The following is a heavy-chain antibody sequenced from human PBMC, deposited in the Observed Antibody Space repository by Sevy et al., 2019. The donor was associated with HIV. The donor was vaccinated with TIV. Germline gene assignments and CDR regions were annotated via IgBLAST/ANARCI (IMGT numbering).Heavy chain of an antibody. CDR1: GFTFNNYA. CDR2: ILFDGSVK. Sequence: GGSLRLSCAASGFTFNNYALHWVRQAPGKGLEWLTVILFDGSVKSADSVKGRFTISRDNSKNTVYLQMNTLRTEDTAVFYCAKGSKATDSAFDLWGQGTMVTVS. J-gene: IGHJ3*01. D-gene: IGHD1-26*01. V-gene: IGHV3-30*04. CDR3: AKGSKATDSAFDL.